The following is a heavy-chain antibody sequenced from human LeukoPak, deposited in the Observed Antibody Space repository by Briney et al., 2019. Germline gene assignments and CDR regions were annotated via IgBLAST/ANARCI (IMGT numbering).Heavy chain of an antibody. V-gene: IGHV3-33*01. J-gene: IGHJ3*02. CDR2: IWYDGSNK. CDR1: GFTFSSYG. D-gene: IGHD6-13*01. Sequence: GGSLRLSCAASGFTFSSYGMHWVRQAPGKGLEWVALIWYDGSNKYYADSVKGRFTISRDNSKNTLYLQMNSLRAEDTAVYYCARSYSSSSYDAFDIWGQGTMVTVSS. CDR3: ARSYSSSSYDAFDI.